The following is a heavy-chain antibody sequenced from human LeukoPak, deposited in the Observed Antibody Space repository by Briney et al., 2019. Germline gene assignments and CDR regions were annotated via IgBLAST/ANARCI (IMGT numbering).Heavy chain of an antibody. J-gene: IGHJ3*02. Sequence: SETLSLTCTVSGGSISSGGYYWSWIRQHPGKGLEWIGYIYYSWSTYYNPSLKSRVTISVDTSKNQFSLKLGSVTAADTAVYYCARGFGENAFDIWGQGTMVTVSS. CDR1: GGSISSGGYY. CDR2: IYYSWST. CDR3: ARGFGENAFDI. V-gene: IGHV4-31*03. D-gene: IGHD3-10*01.